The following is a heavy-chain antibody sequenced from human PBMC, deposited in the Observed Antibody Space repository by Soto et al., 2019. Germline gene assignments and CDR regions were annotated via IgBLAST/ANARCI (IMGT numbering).Heavy chain of an antibody. J-gene: IGHJ4*02. CDR3: ARALMGSGWYVY. CDR1: GYTFTGYY. Sequence: ASVKVSCKASGYTFTGYYMHWVRQAPGQRLEWMGWINPDNGDTKYAQKFQGRVTITRDTSASTAYMELSSLRSEDTAVYYCARALMGSGWYVYWGQGTLVTSPQ. D-gene: IGHD6-19*01. V-gene: IGHV1-2*02. CDR2: INPDNGDT.